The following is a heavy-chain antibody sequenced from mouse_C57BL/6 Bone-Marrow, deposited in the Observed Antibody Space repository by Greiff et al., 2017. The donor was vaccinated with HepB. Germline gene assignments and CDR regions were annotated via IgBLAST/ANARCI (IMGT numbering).Heavy chain of an antibody. CDR1: GYTFTSYD. Sequence: VMLVESGPELVKPGASVKLSCKASGYTFTSYDINWVKQRPGQGLEWIGWIYPRDGSTKYNEKFKGKATLTVDTSSSTAYMELHSLTSEDSAVYFCAREKILCGDYFDYWGQGTTLTVSS. V-gene: IGHV1-85*01. CDR2: IYPRDGST. J-gene: IGHJ2*01. D-gene: IGHD6-1*01. CDR3: AREKILCGDYFDY.